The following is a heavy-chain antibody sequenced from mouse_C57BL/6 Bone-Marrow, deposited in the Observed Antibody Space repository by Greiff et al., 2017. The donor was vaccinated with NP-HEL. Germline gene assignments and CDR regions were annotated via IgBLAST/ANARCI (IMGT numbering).Heavy chain of an antibody. J-gene: IGHJ2*01. CDR1: GYTFTSYW. Sequence: VQLQQPGAELVKPGASVKLSCKASGYTFTSYWMHWVKQRPGRGLEWIGDINPNNGGTSYNQKFKGKATLTVDKSSSTAYMELRSLTSEDSAVYYCARGYYGPHYFDYWGQGTTLTVSS. V-gene: IGHV1-53*01. CDR3: ARGYYGPHYFDY. CDR2: INPNNGGT. D-gene: IGHD2-1*01.